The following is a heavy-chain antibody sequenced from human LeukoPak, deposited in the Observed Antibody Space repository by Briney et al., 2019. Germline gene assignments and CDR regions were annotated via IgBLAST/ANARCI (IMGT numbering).Heavy chain of an antibody. CDR1: GFTFSSYA. V-gene: IGHV3-23*01. J-gene: IGHJ5*02. CDR3: AKDPAYSNSFDP. CDR2: ISGSGGST. D-gene: IGHD4-4*01. Sequence: GGSLRLSCAASGFTFSSYAMHWVRQAPGKGLEWVSAISGSGGSTYYADSVKGRFTISRDNSKNTLHLQMNSLRAEDTAVYYCAKDPAYSNSFDPWGQGTLVTVSS.